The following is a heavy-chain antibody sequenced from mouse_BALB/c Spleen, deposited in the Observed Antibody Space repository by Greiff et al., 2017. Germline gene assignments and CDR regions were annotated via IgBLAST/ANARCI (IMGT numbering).Heavy chain of an antibody. J-gene: IGHJ2*01. CDR2: IDPENGNT. Sequence: VQLQQSGAELVMPGALVKLSCKASGFNIKDYYMHWVKQRPEQGLEWIGWIDPENGNTIYDPKFQGKASITADTSSNTAYLQLSSLTSEDTAVYYCAMGNYGSTLDYWGQGTTLTVSS. D-gene: IGHD1-1*01. CDR3: AMGNYGSTLDY. CDR1: GFNIKDYY. V-gene: IGHV14-1*02.